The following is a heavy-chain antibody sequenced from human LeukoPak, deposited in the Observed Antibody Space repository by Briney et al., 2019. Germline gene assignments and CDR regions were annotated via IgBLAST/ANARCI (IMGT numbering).Heavy chain of an antibody. CDR1: GGSISSYY. J-gene: IGHJ6*03. CDR2: IYYSGST. V-gene: IGHV4-59*01. Sequence: SETLSLTCTVSGGSISSYYWSWIRQPPGKGLEWIGYIYYSGSTNYNPSLKSRVTISVDTSKNQFSLKLSSVTAADTAVYYCARTGTTSRGLFDYYYMDVWGKGTTVTVSS. D-gene: IGHD1-14*01. CDR3: ARTGTTSRGLFDYYYMDV.